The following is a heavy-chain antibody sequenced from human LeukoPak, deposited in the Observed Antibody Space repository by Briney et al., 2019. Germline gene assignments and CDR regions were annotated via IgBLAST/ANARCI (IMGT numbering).Heavy chain of an antibody. D-gene: IGHD1-26*01. CDR3: ARDLVDGVGAPGAY. CDR2: INTYNGNT. V-gene: IGHV1-18*01. CDR1: GYTFTNCG. Sequence: ASVKVSCKASGYTFTNCGITWMRQAPGQGLEWVGWINTYNGNTNYAQKLQGRVTITTGTSTNTAYMELRSLRSDDTAVFYCARDLVDGVGAPGAYWGQGALVTVSS. J-gene: IGHJ4*02.